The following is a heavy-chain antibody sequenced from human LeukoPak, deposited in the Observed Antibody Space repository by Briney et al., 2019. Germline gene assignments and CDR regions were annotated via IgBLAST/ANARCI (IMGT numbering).Heavy chain of an antibody. D-gene: IGHD5-24*01. CDR2: ISSSAGTI. CDR1: GFPFSTYE. Sequence: GGSLRLSCSVSGFPFSTYEMNWVRQAPGKGLEWVTYISSSAGTIYYADSVKGRFTISRDNTKNSLYLQMNSLRAEDTAIYYCARTKRWLQHIDYWGPGTLVTVSS. V-gene: IGHV3-48*03. CDR3: ARTKRWLQHIDY. J-gene: IGHJ4*02.